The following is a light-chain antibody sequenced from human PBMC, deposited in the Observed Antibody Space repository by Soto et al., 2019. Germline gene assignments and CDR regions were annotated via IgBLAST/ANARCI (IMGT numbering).Light chain of an antibody. CDR1: QSISSY. J-gene: IGKJ4*01. V-gene: IGKV1-39*01. CDR3: QRSYGTPLT. CDR2: AAS. Sequence: DIQMTQSPSSLSASVGDRVTITCRASQSISSYLNWYQQKPGKAPKLLIYAASSLQSGVPSRFSGSGSGTDFTLTISSLQREDIATYYCQRSYGTPLTFGGGTKVEIK.